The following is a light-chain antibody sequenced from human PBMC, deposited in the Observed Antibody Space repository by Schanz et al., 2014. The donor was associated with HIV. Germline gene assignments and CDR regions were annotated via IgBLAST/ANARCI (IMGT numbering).Light chain of an antibody. CDR2: DVD. J-gene: IGLJ3*02. CDR3: CSYTSSSTWV. V-gene: IGLV2-14*03. CDR1: TRDVGGYNS. Sequence: QSALTQPASVSGSPGQSITITCTGNTRDVGGYNSPPRYQHHPGKAPKLIIYDVDYRPSGVSNRLSGSKSANTASLTISGLQAEDEGDYYCCSYTSSSTWVFGGGTKLTVL.